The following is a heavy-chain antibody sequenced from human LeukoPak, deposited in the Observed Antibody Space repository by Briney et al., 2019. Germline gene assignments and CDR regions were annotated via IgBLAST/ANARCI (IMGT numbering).Heavy chain of an antibody. CDR3: ARDVYIYGSYFEY. V-gene: IGHV3-33*01. CDR1: GFSFSDYG. D-gene: IGHD5-18*01. J-gene: IGHJ4*02. CDR2: IWYDGSNK. Sequence: PGGSLRLSCAASGFSFSDYGMHWVRQAPGKGLEWVAVIWYDGSNKYHADSVKGRFTISRDNSKNMLYLQMNSLRVEDTAVYYCARDVYIYGSYFEYWGPGNLVTVSS.